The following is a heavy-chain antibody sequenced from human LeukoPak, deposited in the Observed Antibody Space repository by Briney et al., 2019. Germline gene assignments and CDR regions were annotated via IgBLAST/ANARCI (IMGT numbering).Heavy chain of an antibody. D-gene: IGHD2/OR15-2a*01. CDR2: TYYSGST. CDR3: ARILARQFTSFSDSSPYTYYYMDV. J-gene: IGHJ6*03. V-gene: IGHV4-59*12. CDR1: GGSISSYY. Sequence: SETLSLTGSGSGGSISSYYWMWMRQPPGKGREGIGYTYYSGSTNYNPSLKSRVTISVDTSKNQFSLKLSSLTAADTAVYCCARILARQFTSFSDSSPYTYYYMDVWGKGTTVTVSS.